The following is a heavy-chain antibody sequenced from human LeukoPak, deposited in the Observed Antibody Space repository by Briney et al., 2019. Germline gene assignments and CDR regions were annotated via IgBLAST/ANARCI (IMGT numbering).Heavy chain of an antibody. CDR2: FYHSGNS. CDR3: ARGSGTGTTTSLRY. Sequence: SETVSLTCAVSVYSISIGYYRGWLRQRPGKGLEWIGSFYHSGNSYYNPSLKSRVSISVDTSKNQFSLKLSSVTAADTAVYYCARGSGTGTTTSLRYWGQGTLVTVSS. CDR1: VYSISIGYY. D-gene: IGHD1-7*01. J-gene: IGHJ4*02. V-gene: IGHV4-38-2*01.